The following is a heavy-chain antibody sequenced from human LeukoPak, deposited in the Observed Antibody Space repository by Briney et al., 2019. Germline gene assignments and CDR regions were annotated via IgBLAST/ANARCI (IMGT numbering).Heavy chain of an antibody. CDR3: AKKRAWYSSGWYYFDY. CDR2: ISGSGGST. CDR1: GFTFSSYG. Sequence: PGGSLRLSCAASGFTFSSYGMSWVRQAPGKGLEWVSAISGSGGSTYYADSVKGRFTISRDNSKNTLYLQMNSLRAEDTAVYYCAKKRAWYSSGWYYFDYWGQGTLVTVSS. V-gene: IGHV3-23*01. D-gene: IGHD6-19*01. J-gene: IGHJ4*02.